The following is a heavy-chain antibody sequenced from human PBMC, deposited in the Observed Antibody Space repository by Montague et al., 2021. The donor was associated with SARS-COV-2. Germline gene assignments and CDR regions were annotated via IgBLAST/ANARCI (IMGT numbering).Heavy chain of an antibody. CDR1: GGSFSTSS. V-gene: IGHV4-34*01. CDR2: IHHGGST. D-gene: IGHD3-10*01. J-gene: IGHJ6*03. Sequence: SETLSLTCAVHGGSFSTSSWNWIRQPPGKGLEWIGEIHHGGSTNYNPSLKSRVTISADTSKNQFSLKLTSVAAADTAVYYCARLGDGVVPSPILGVGPYYSYYYMDVWGKGTTVTVSS. CDR3: ARLGDGVVPSPILGVGPYYSYYYMDV.